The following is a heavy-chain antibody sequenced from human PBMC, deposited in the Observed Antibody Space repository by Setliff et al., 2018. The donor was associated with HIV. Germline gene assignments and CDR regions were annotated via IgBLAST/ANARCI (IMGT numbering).Heavy chain of an antibody. V-gene: IGHV5-51*01. J-gene: IGHJ4*02. CDR3: AKWGSATPYFDD. D-gene: IGHD6-25*01. CDR2: IYPRDSKI. CDR1: GYSFTSYW. Sequence: GESLKISCKGSGYSFTSYWIGWVRQMPGKGLEWMGIIYPRDSKIKYSPSFEGQVPISVDKSVNTAYLQWSSLKASDTAIYYCAKWGSATPYFDDWGQGTLVTVSS.